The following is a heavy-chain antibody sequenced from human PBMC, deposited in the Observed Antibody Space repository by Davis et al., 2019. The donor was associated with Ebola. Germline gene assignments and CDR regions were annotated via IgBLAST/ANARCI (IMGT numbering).Heavy chain of an antibody. J-gene: IGHJ4*02. D-gene: IGHD5-18*01. CDR3: TRDSAVVFFDY. CDR2: TSCCNGRT. V-gene: IGHV3-21*04. CDR1: GFTFSSYA. Sequence: GESLKISCAASGFTFSSYAMNWVRQAPGKGLEWVSYTSCCNGRTYYADSVKGRFTSSRDSATNSVHLQMDSLRADDTAVYYCTRDSAVVFFDYWSQGTLVTVSS.